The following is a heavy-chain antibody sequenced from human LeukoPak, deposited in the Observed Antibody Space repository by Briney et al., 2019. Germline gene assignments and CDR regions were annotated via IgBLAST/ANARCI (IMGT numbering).Heavy chain of an antibody. CDR2: ISSSSSYI. D-gene: IGHD5-18*01. CDR3: AREGLQDYYYGMDV. Sequence: GGSLRLSCAASGFTFSSYSMNWVRQAPGKGLEWVSSISSSSSYIYYADSVKGRSTISRDNAKNSLYLQMNSLRAEDTAVYYCAREGLQDYYYGMDVWGQGTTVTVSS. CDR1: GFTFSSYS. J-gene: IGHJ6*02. V-gene: IGHV3-21*01.